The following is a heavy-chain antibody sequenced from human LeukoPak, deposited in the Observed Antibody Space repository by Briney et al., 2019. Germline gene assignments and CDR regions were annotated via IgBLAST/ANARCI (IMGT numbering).Heavy chain of an antibody. Sequence: PGGSLRLSCAASGFTFSSYWMSRVRQAPGKGLEWVANIKQDGSEKYYVDSVKGRFTISRDNAKNSLYLQMNSLRAEDTAVYYCARGIRTTVTTNYYYMDVWGKGTTVTVSS. D-gene: IGHD4-17*01. J-gene: IGHJ6*03. CDR3: ARGIRTTVTTNYYYMDV. V-gene: IGHV3-7*01. CDR1: GFTFSSYW. CDR2: IKQDGSEK.